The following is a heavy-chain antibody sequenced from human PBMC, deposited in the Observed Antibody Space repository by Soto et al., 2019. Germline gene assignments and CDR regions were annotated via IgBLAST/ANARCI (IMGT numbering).Heavy chain of an antibody. V-gene: IGHV3-23*01. Sequence: GGSLRLSCVASGFTFSNYAMSWVRQAPGKGLEWVSAISGSGVSTYYADSVKGRFTISRDNSKNTLYLQMNSLRAEDTAVYYCVSQGGHSSSWYFDYWGQGTLVTVSS. J-gene: IGHJ4*02. D-gene: IGHD6-13*01. CDR3: VSQGGHSSSWYFDY. CDR2: ISGSGVST. CDR1: GFTFSNYA.